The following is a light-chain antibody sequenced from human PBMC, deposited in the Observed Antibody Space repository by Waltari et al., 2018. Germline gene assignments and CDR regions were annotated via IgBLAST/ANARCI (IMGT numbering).Light chain of an antibody. V-gene: IGKV4-1*01. CDR3: QQYFTTPWT. J-gene: IGKJ1*01. CDR2: WAS. CDR1: QSLFYSSVNKRY. Sequence: DIVLTQSPDSLAVSLGERATINCKSSQSLFYSSVNKRYLSWYQQKPEQPPKLLIYWASTRESGVPDRFSGSGAGTGFTLTISSLQAEDVAVYYCQQYFTTPWTFGQGTKVEIK.